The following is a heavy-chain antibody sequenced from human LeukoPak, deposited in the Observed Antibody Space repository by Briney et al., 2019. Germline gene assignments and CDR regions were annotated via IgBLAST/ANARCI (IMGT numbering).Heavy chain of an antibody. D-gene: IGHD3-9*01. J-gene: IGHJ4*02. V-gene: IGHV4-38-2*01. Sequence: SETLSLTCAVSGYSISSGYYWGWIRQPPGKGLEWIGSIYHSGSTYYNPSLKSRVTISVDTSKNQFSLKLTSVTAADTAVYFCARGHYDILTGFDYWGQGTLVTVSS. CDR2: IYHSGST. CDR3: ARGHYDILTGFDY. CDR1: GYSISSGYY.